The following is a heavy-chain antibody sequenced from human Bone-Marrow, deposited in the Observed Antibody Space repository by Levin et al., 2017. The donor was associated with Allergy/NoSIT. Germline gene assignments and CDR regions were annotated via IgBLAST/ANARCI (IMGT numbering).Heavy chain of an antibody. D-gene: IGHD3-16*02. CDR1: GLNFSNYA. V-gene: IGHV3-23*01. CDR3: AKRYRVNFGPFDL. J-gene: IGHJ3*01. Sequence: PGGSLRLSCAASGLNFSNYAMSWVRQGPGKGLEWVSGINESGGRTYFADAVKGRFTISRDNSKNTLYLQMNSLRVEDTALYFCAKRYRVNFGPFDLWGQGTVVTVSS. CDR2: INESGGRT.